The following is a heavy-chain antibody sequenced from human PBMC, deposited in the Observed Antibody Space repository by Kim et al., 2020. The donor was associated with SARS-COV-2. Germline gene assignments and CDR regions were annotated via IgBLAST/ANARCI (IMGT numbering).Heavy chain of an antibody. V-gene: IGHV4-34*01. CDR2: INHSGST. CDR1: GGSFSGYY. Sequence: SETLSLTCAVYGGSFSGYYWSWIRQPPGKGLEWIGEINHSGSTNYNPSLKSRVTISVDTSKNQFSLKLSSVTAADTAVYYCARRYYYYYYGMDVWGQGTT. J-gene: IGHJ6*02. CDR3: ARRYYYYYYGMDV.